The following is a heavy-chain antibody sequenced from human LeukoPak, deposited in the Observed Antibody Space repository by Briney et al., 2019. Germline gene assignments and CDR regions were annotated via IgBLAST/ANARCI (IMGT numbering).Heavy chain of an antibody. CDR1: GFTFDDYG. CDR2: INWNGGST. V-gene: IGHV3-20*01. J-gene: IGHJ4*02. Sequence: GGSLRPSCVASGFTFDDYGMSWVRQNPGKGLEWISSINWNGGSTAYADSVKGRFTISRDNAKNSLYLQVNSLGAGDTAFYHCARDRGGTTSPSFDYWGQGALVTVSS. CDR3: ARDRGGTTSPSFDY. D-gene: IGHD2/OR15-2a*01.